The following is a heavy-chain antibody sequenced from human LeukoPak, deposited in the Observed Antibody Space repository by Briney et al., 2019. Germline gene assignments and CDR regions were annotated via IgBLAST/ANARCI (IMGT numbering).Heavy chain of an antibody. D-gene: IGHD3-10*01. CDR1: GFTFSSYS. CDR3: ARDRLLWPMDV. CDR2: ISSSSSYI. V-gene: IGHV3-21*01. Sequence: GGSLRLSCAASGFTFSSYSMNWVRQAPGKGLEWVSSISSSSSYIYYADSVKGRFTISRDNAKNSLYLQMNSLRAEDTAVYYCARDRLLWPMDVWGQGITVTVSS. J-gene: IGHJ6*02.